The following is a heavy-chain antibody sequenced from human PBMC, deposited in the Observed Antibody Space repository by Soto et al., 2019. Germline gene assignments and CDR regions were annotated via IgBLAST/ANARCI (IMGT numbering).Heavy chain of an antibody. CDR1: GYTFTSYY. Sequence: QVQLVQSGAEVKKPGASVKVSCKASGYTFTSYYMHWVRQAPGQGLEWMGIINPSGGSTSYAQKSLGRVTVPTATSTSTVHVERSSLGSEYTVVYYCARDRIVLERPQYYGIGVWGQGTTVTVSS. J-gene: IGHJ6*02. CDR3: ARDRIVLERPQYYGIGV. V-gene: IGHV1-46*04. CDR2: INPSGGST. D-gene: IGHD1-1*01.